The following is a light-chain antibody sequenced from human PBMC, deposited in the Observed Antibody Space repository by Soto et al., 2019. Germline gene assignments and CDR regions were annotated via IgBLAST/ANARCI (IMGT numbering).Light chain of an antibody. J-gene: IGLJ2*01. CDR2: VNSDGSH. V-gene: IGLV4-69*01. CDR1: SGHSSYA. Sequence: QPVLTQSPSASASLGASVKLTCTLSSGHSSYAIAWHQQQPEKGPRYLMRVNSDGSHIKGDGIPDRFSGSSSGAERYLTISSLQSDDEADYYCQTWGTGTVVFGGGTKLTVL. CDR3: QTWGTGTVV.